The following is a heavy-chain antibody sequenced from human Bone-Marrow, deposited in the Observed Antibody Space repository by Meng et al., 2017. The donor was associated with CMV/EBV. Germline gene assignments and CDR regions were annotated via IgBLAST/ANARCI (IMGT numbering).Heavy chain of an antibody. J-gene: IGHJ4*02. CDR3: AREVGATAAGLGY. V-gene: IGHV3-30*02. CDR2: IRYDGSNK. CDR1: GFTFSSYG. Sequence: GESLKISCAASGFTFSSYGMHWVRQAPGKGLEWVAFIRYDGSNKYYADSVKGRFTISRDNAKNTLYLQMNSLRAEDTAVYYCAREVGATAAGLGYWGQGTLVTVSS. D-gene: IGHD1-26*01.